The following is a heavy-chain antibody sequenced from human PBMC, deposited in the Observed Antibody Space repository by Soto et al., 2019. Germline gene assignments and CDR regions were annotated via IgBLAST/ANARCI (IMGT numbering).Heavy chain of an antibody. CDR1: GFTFSSYG. V-gene: IGHV3-33*01. CDR3: ASKISGSYLAY. D-gene: IGHD1-26*01. J-gene: IGHJ4*02. Sequence: GGSLRLSCAASGFTFSSYGMHWVRQAPGKGLEWVAVIWYDGSNKYYADSVKGRFTISRDNSKNTLYLQMNSLRAEDTAVYYCASKISGSYLAYWGQGTLVTVSS. CDR2: IWYDGSNK.